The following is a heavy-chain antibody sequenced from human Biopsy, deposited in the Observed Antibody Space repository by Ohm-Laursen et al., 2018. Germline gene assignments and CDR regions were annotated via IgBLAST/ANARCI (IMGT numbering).Heavy chain of an antibody. CDR2: MNPNSGNT. Sequence: ASVKVSCKASGYTFTNYNVNWVRQATGQGLEWMGWMNPNSGNTGYAQKFQGRVAMTRNTSISTAYMELSSLTSVDTAVYYCARDFNYDGGGSFNFDYWGQGTLVTVSS. J-gene: IGHJ4*02. V-gene: IGHV1-8*01. CDR3: ARDFNYDGGGSFNFDY. D-gene: IGHD3-22*01. CDR1: GYTFTNYN.